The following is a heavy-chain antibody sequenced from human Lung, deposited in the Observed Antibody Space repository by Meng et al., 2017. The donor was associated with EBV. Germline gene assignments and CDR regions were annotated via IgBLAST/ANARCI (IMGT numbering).Heavy chain of an antibody. CDR1: GGSISSGGHY. J-gene: IGHJ4*02. CDR2: IYYSGST. V-gene: IGHV4-31*01. CDR3: ARAVDTGYFDY. D-gene: IGHD5-18*01. Sequence: QLQLRESGPGLGKPSQTLPLTCTVSGGSISSGGHYWSWIRQHPGKSLEWIGYIYYSGSTNYNPSLKSLVSISVDTSNNQFSLKLSSVTAADTAVYYCARAVDTGYFDYWGQGTLVTVS.